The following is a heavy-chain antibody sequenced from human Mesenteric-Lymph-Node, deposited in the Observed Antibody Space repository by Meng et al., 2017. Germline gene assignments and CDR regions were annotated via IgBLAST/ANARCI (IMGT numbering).Heavy chain of an antibody. CDR3: TRGTYTFGHFWYFDL. V-gene: IGHV4-39*01. Sequence: QLQVQESGPGLVKPSETLSPPCSVSGGSVSSSSFYWVWIRHPPGMTLEWIGSIDYSTYVHYNASLKSRVTMSIDTSKKQISLKLNSVTAADTAVYYCTRGTYTFGHFWYFDLWGHGTLVTVSS. D-gene: IGHD5-18*01. CDR2: IDYSTYV. J-gene: IGHJ2*01. CDR1: GGSVSSSSFY.